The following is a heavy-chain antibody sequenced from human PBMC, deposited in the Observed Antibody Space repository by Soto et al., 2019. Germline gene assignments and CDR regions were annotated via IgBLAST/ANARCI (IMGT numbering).Heavy chain of an antibody. V-gene: IGHV3-23*01. D-gene: IGHD2-15*01. CDR1: GFTFSSSA. Sequence: XESLRLSCAASGFTFSSSAMSWVRQAPGKGLEWVSAISGSGGSTYYADSVKGRFTISRDNSKNTLYLQMNSLRAEDTAVYYCAKHGLVAATPFDYWGQGTLVTVSS. CDR2: ISGSGGST. J-gene: IGHJ4*02. CDR3: AKHGLVAATPFDY.